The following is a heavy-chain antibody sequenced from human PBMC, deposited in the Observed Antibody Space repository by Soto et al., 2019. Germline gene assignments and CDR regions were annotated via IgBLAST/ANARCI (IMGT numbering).Heavy chain of an antibody. J-gene: IGHJ5*02. CDR2: IQSTGGST. D-gene: IGHD3-16*01. V-gene: IGHV3-23*01. Sequence: GGSLRLSCVASGFIFSDYAMGWVRQAPGKGLQWVASIQSTGGSTYYADSVKGRFTISRDNSRDTLYLQMNSMSDEDTAFYHCAKDISGYPGSQSYGWLDPWGQGTLVTVST. CDR1: GFIFSDYA. CDR3: AKDISGYPGSQSYGWLDP.